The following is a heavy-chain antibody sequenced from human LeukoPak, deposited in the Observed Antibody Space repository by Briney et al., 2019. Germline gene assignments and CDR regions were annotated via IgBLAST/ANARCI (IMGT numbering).Heavy chain of an antibody. CDR2: IWYDGSNK. D-gene: IGHD1-26*01. CDR1: GFGFSNYG. V-gene: IGHV3-30*02. Sequence: GGSLRLSCAASGFGFSNYGMHWVRQAPGKGLEWVAHIWYDGSNKYYADSLKGRFTIYRDNSKNTLFMQMNSLRTEDTAVYYCSRGEWELSDYWGQGTLVTVSS. CDR3: SRGEWELSDY. J-gene: IGHJ4*02.